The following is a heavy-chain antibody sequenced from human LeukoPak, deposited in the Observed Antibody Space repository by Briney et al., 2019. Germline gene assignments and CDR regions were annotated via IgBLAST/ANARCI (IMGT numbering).Heavy chain of an antibody. D-gene: IGHD5-24*01. Sequence: GGSLRLSCAASGFTFSSYEMNWVRHAPGRGLEWVSHISGGGESTVYPDAVKGRYTISRDNAKNSLYLQMNSLRVEDTGVYYCARRSGRRYEYWGQGVLVTVSP. J-gene: IGHJ4*02. CDR2: ISGGGEST. CDR3: ARRSGRRYEY. CDR1: GFTFSSYE. V-gene: IGHV3-48*03.